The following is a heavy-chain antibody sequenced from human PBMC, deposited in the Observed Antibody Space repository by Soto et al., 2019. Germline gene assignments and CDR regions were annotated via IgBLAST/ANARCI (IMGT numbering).Heavy chain of an antibody. J-gene: IGHJ4*02. D-gene: IGHD3-9*01. CDR2: ISSSSNTI. Sequence: PGGSLRLSCAASGFTFSSYVMNWVRQAPGKGLEWISCISSSSNTIYYGDSVKGRFTISRDSSKNTLYLQMNSLRAEDTAVYYCAKDQDDVLTGYWGQGTLVTVSS. CDR1: GFTFSSYV. V-gene: IGHV3-48*01. CDR3: AKDQDDVLTGY.